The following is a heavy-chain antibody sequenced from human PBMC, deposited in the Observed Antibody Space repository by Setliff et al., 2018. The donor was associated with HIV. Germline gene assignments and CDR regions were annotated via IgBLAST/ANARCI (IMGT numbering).Heavy chain of an antibody. CDR1: GGSISSHY. V-gene: IGHV4-59*08. Sequence: PSETLSLTCTVSGGSISSHYWSWIRQPPGKGLEWIGYIYYSASTNYNPSLNSRVIISVDTSRNQFSLRLSSVAAADTAMYYCARVGDYGAFDIWGQGTMVTVSS. D-gene: IGHD4-17*01. J-gene: IGHJ3*02. CDR3: ARVGDYGAFDI. CDR2: IYYSAST.